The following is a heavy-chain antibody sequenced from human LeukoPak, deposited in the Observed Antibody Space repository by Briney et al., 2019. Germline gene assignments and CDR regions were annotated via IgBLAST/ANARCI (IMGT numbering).Heavy chain of an antibody. J-gene: IGHJ4*02. CDR1: GGSFSGYY. D-gene: IGHD3-3*01. V-gene: IGHV4-34*01. CDR3: ARGVWSGYTYYFDY. Sequence: SSETLSLTCAVCGGSFSGYYWSWIRQPPGKGLEWIGEINHSGSTNYNPSLKSRVTISVDTSKNQFSLKLSSVTAADTAVYYCARGVWSGYTYYFDYWGQGTLVTVSS. CDR2: INHSGST.